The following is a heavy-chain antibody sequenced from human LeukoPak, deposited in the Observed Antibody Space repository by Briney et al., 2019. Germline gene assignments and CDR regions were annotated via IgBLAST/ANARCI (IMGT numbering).Heavy chain of an antibody. CDR3: AREREYCGGDCYPGAYGMDV. J-gene: IGHJ6*02. CDR2: IYHSGST. V-gene: IGHV4-4*02. D-gene: IGHD2-21*02. Sequence: SETLSLTCAVSGGSISSSNWWSWVRQPPGKGLEWIGEIYHSGSTNYNPSLKSRVTISVDTSKNQFSLKLSSVTAADTAVYYCAREREYCGGDCYPGAYGMDVWGQGTTVTVSS. CDR1: GGSISSSNW.